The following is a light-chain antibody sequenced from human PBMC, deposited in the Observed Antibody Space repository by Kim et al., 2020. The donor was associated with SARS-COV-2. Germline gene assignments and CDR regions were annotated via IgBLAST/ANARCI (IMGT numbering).Light chain of an antibody. J-gene: IGLJ1*01. CDR3: QAWDSSTVV. CDR1: KVGDKY. V-gene: IGLV3-1*01. Sequence: SHGETASLTCSGDKVGDKYVCLYQQKPRQSPVLLIYQDSKPPSGSPQRFSGSNSGNTATLTISGTQAMDEADYYCQAWDSSTVVFGTGTKVTVL. CDR2: QDS.